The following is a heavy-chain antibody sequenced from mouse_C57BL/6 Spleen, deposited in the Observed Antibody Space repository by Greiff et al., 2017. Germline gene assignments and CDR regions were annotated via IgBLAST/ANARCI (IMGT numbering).Heavy chain of an antibody. D-gene: IGHD1-1*01. CDR3: ARREITTVVATPGWYFDV. CDR2: ILPGSGST. Sequence: QVQLQQSGAELMKPGASVKLSCKATGYTFTGYWIEWVKQRPGHGLEWIGEILPGSGSTNYNEKFKGKATFTADTSSNTAYMQLSSLTTEDSAIYYCARREITTVVATPGWYFDVWGTGTTVTVSS. J-gene: IGHJ1*03. V-gene: IGHV1-9*01. CDR1: GYTFTGYW.